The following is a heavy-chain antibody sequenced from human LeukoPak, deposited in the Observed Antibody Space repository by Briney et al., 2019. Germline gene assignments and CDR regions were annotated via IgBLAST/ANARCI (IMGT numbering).Heavy chain of an antibody. Sequence: SETLSLTCAVSGGSISSGGYSWSWIRQPPGKGLEWIGYIYHSGSTYYNPSLKSRVTISVDRSKNQFSLKLSSVTAADTAVYYCARTYYYDSSGYVDGNAFDIWGQGTMVTVSS. CDR3: ARTYYYDSSGYVDGNAFDI. V-gene: IGHV4-30-2*01. J-gene: IGHJ3*02. D-gene: IGHD3-22*01. CDR1: GGSISSGGYS. CDR2: IYHSGST.